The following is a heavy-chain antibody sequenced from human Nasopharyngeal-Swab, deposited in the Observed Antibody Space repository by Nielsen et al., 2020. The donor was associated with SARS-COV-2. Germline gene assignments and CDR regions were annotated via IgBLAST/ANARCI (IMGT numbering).Heavy chain of an antibody. Sequence: GESLKISCAASGFTFSGSAMPWVRQASGKGLEWGGRIRSKANSYATEYAASVKGRFTITRDDSKNTEYLQMNSLKREDTAVYYCARGHPYSGSYWEAFDIWGQGTMVTVSS. CDR3: ARGHPYSGSYWEAFDI. CDR1: GFTFSGSA. CDR2: IRSKANSYAT. V-gene: IGHV3-73*01. D-gene: IGHD1-26*01. J-gene: IGHJ3*02.